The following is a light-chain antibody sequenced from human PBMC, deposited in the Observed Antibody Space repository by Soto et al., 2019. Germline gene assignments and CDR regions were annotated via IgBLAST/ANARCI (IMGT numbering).Light chain of an antibody. J-gene: IGKJ4*01. V-gene: IGKV1-27*01. CDR1: QDVSDF. CDR2: AAS. CDR3: QKYNSAPLT. Sequence: DIQLTQSPSILSASVGDRVTLTCRASQDVSDFLAWYQHPPGKIPNLLIYAASTLQAGVPSRFSGSGSGTDFTLTISSLQPEDVAAYYCQKYNSAPLTFGGGTKVNIK.